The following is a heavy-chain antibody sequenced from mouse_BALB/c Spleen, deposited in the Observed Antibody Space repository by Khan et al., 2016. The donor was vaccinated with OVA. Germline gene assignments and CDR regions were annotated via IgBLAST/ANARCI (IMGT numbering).Heavy chain of an antibody. CDR1: GYSITSDYA. CDR3: ARSVTISTVVAPYFDY. D-gene: IGHD1-1*01. J-gene: IGHJ2*01. V-gene: IGHV3-2*02. Sequence: EVQLQESGPGLVKPSQSLSLTCTVTGYSITSDYAWNWIRQFPGNKLEWMGYISYSGRTSYNPSLKSRISITRDTSKNQFFLQLNSVTTEDTATYYCARSVTISTVVAPYFDYWCLGTTLPVSS. CDR2: ISYSGRT.